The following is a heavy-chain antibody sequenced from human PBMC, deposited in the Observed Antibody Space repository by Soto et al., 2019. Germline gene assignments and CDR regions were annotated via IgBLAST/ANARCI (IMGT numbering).Heavy chain of an antibody. J-gene: IGHJ3*02. CDR3: ASIPYYYDSRGHDAFDI. CDR1: GFTFSSYA. V-gene: IGHV3-30-3*01. D-gene: IGHD3-22*01. CDR2: ISYDGSNK. Sequence: QVQLVESGGGVVQPGRSLRLSCAASGFTFSSYAMHWVRQAPGKGLEWVAVISYDGSNKYYADSVKGRFTISRDNSKNTLYLQMNSLRAEDTAVYYCASIPYYYDSRGHDAFDIWGQGTMVTVSS.